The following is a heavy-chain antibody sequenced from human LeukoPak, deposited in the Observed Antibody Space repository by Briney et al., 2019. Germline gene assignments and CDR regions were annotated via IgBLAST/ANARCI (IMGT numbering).Heavy chain of an antibody. CDR1: GFTVSIYR. CDR3: ARGWTQNLYYYYMDV. CDR2: ISSSSSTI. Sequence: GGSVSLSCAASGFTVSIYRMNWVRQAAGKGLEWLSYISSSSSTIYYADSVEGRISISRDTAKNSLYLQMNSLRAEDTAVYYCARGWTQNLYYYYMDVWGKGTTVTVSS. J-gene: IGHJ6*03. V-gene: IGHV3-48*04. D-gene: IGHD3/OR15-3a*01.